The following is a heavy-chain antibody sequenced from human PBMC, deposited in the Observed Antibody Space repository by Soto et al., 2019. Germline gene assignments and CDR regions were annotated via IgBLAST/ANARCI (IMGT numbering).Heavy chain of an antibody. CDR2: IYYSGST. Sequence: TLSLTCTVSGGSISSGGYYWSWIRQHPGKGLEWIGYIYYSGSTYYNPSLKSRVTISVDTSKNQFSLKLSSVTAADTAVYYCAREMSSGWYVFDYWGQGTLVTVSS. CDR3: AREMSSGWYVFDY. V-gene: IGHV4-31*03. D-gene: IGHD6-19*01. CDR1: GGSISSGGYY. J-gene: IGHJ4*02.